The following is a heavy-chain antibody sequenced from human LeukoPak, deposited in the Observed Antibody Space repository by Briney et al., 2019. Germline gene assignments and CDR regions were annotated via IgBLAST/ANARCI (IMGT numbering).Heavy chain of an antibody. CDR3: ARLDILVPRAVEWFDP. CDR2: ISSTGTT. J-gene: IGHJ5*02. D-gene: IGHD3-9*01. Sequence: NPSETLSLTCTVSGDSISGKYWSWIRRPAGRGLEWLGRISSTGTTDYSPSLKGRATMSLDTSKNQFSLSLTSVTAADTAVYYCARLDILVPRAVEWFDPWGQGTLVIASS. CDR1: GDSISGKY. V-gene: IGHV4-4*07.